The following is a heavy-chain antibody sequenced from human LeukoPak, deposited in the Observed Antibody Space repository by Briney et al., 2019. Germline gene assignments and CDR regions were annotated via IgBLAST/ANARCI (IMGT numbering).Heavy chain of an antibody. D-gene: IGHD1-26*01. CDR3: AGGSSMEV. CDR1: GFPFSNSR. Sequence: PGGSLRLSRAVSGFPFSNSRMYCVCHAPGKGLEGVSNIKKDGSGISYVDSVKGRFIISRDNARNSLYLQMNSLRVEDTAVYFCAGGSSMEVWGKGTAVTVSS. CDR2: IKKDGSGI. V-gene: IGHV3-7*03. J-gene: IGHJ6*04.